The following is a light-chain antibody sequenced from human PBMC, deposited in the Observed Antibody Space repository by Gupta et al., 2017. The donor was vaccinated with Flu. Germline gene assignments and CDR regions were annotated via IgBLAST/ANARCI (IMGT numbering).Light chain of an antibody. Sequence: AIRGVSTNLAWYQQKPGQAPRLLIYGASTRVTGVPVRFSGSGSGTEFTLTIGSLQSEDFAVYYCQQYDAWPTWTFGEGTRV. CDR2: GAS. J-gene: IGKJ1*01. CDR1: RGVSTN. CDR3: QQYDAWPTWT. V-gene: IGKV3-15*01.